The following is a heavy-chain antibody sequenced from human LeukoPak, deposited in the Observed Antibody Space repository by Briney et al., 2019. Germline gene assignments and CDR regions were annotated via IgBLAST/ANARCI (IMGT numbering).Heavy chain of an antibody. D-gene: IGHD3-22*01. CDR2: IYHSGST. CDR3: ARVDYYDSSGYPGNWYFDL. V-gene: IGHV4-39*07. J-gene: IGHJ2*01. CDR1: GGSISSSSYY. Sequence: PSETLSLTCNVSGGSISSSSYYGGWIRQPPGKGLEWIGSIYHSGSTYYNPSLKSRVTISVDTSKNQFSLKLSSVTAADTAVYYCARVDYYDSSGYPGNWYFDLWGRGTLVTVSS.